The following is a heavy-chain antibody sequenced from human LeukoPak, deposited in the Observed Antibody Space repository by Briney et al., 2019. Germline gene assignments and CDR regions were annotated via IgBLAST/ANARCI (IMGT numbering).Heavy chain of an antibody. CDR1: GGTFSSYD. CDR3: ARSSIIAAAGPYYFDY. V-gene: IGHV1-69*06. Sequence: SVKVSCKASGGTFSSYDISWVRQAPGQGLEWMGEITPIFGTANYAQKFQGRVTITADKSTSTAYMELSSLRSEDTAVYYCARSSIIAAAGPYYFDYWGQGTLVTVSS. CDR2: ITPIFGTA. J-gene: IGHJ4*02. D-gene: IGHD6-13*01.